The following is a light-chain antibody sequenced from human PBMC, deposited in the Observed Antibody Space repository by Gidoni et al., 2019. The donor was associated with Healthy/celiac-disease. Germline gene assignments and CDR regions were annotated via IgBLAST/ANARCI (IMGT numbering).Light chain of an antibody. CDR2: GNS. CDR3: QSYDSSLYA. Sequence: QSVLTQPPSVSGAPGQRVTISCTGSSSNIGAGYDVPWYQQLPGTAPKLLIYGNSNRPSGVPDRFSGSKSGTSASLAITGLQAEDEADYYCQSYDSSLYAFGTGTKVTVL. J-gene: IGLJ1*01. CDR1: SSNIGAGYD. V-gene: IGLV1-40*01.